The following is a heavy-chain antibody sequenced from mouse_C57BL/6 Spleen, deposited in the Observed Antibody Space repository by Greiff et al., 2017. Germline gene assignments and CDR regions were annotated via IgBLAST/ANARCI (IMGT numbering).Heavy chain of an antibody. J-gene: IGHJ2*01. CDR2: IDPEDGET. Sequence: EVMLLESGAELVKPGASVKLSCTASGFNINDYYMHWVKQRTEQGLEWIGRIDPEDGETNYAPKFQGKATITADTSSNTAYLQLSSLTSEDTAVDCYASPSNFFDYWGQGTTLTVSS. V-gene: IGHV14-2*01. CDR3: ASPSNFFDY. D-gene: IGHD2-5*01. CDR1: GFNINDYY.